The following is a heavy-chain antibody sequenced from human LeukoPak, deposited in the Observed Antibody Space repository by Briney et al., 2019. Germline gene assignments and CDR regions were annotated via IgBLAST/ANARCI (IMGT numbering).Heavy chain of an antibody. CDR3: AIARGYSYGSFDY. J-gene: IGHJ4*02. Sequence: PGGSLRLSCAASGFXFSSYSINWVRQAPGKGLEWVSSISSSSSYIYSADSVKGRFTISRDNAKNSLYLQMNSLRAEDTAVYYCAIARGYSYGSFDYWGQGTLVTVSS. V-gene: IGHV3-21*01. D-gene: IGHD5-18*01. CDR2: ISSSSSYI. CDR1: GFXFSSYS.